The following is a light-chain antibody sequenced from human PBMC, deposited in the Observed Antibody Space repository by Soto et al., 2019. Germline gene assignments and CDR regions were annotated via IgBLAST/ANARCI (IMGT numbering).Light chain of an antibody. Sequence: EIVLTQSPGTLSLSPGERGTLSCRASQRVSAGSLAWYQQKPGQPPRLLIYGTSSRVTGIPDRFSGSGSGTAFTLNINRLEPEDFAMYYCQHYGSSPGLTFGGGTKVEIK. V-gene: IGKV3-20*01. CDR2: GTS. CDR1: QRVSAGS. CDR3: QHYGSSPGLT. J-gene: IGKJ4*01.